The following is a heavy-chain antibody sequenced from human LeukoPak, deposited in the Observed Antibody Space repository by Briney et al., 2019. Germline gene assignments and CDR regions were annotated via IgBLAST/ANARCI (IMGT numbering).Heavy chain of an antibody. D-gene: IGHD3-22*01. CDR1: GFTFSSYA. J-gene: IGHJ4*02. V-gene: IGHV3-30*04. CDR2: ISYDGNNK. CDR3: ARGPKFAIRMIVVVTKGHFDY. Sequence: GRSLRLSCAASGFTFSSYAMHWVRQAPGKGLEWMAAISYDGNNKYYTDSVRGRFTISRDNSKNTLYLQMNSLRAEDTAVYYCARGPKFAIRMIVVVTKGHFDYWGQGTLVTVSS.